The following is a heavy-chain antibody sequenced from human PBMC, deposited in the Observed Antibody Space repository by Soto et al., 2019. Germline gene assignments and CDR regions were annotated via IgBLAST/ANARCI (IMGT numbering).Heavy chain of an antibody. V-gene: IGHV3-33*01. CDR3: AGGDGYNPPAPGFDY. D-gene: IGHD5-12*01. Sequence: GSLRLSCAASGFTFSSYGMHWVRQAPGNGLEWVAVIWYDGSNKYYADSVKCRFTISRDNSKNTLYLQMNSLRAEDTAVYYCAGGDGYNPPAPGFDYWGQGTLVTVYS. J-gene: IGHJ4*02. CDR2: IWYDGSNK. CDR1: GFTFSSYG.